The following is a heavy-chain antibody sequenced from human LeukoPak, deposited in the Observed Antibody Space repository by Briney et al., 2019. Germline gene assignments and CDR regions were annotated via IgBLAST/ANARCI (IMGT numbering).Heavy chain of an antibody. CDR2: VSGSGAST. V-gene: IGHV3-23*01. Sequence: GGSLRLSCATSGFTFSSYAMSWVRQAPGKGLEWVSAVSGSGASTYYADSVKGRFTISRDNSKNTLYLQMNSLRAEDTAVYYCAKKMEVAGTPLDYWGQGTLVTVSS. D-gene: IGHD6-19*01. CDR3: AKKMEVAGTPLDY. J-gene: IGHJ4*02. CDR1: GFTFSSYA.